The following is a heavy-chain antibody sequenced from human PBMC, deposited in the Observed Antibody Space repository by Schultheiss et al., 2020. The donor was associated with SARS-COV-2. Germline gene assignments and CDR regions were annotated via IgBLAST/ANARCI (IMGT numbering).Heavy chain of an antibody. V-gene: IGHV3-30*02. CDR1: GFTFSSYG. J-gene: IGHJ3*02. CDR2: IRYDGSNK. D-gene: IGHD1-26*01. CDR3: VKEGSGSAALFDI. Sequence: GGSLRLFCAASGFTFSSYGMHWVRQAPGKGLEWVAFIRYDGSNKYYADSVKGRFTISRDNSKNTLCLQMNSLRTEDTAIYYCVKEGSGSAALFDIWGQGTMVTVSS.